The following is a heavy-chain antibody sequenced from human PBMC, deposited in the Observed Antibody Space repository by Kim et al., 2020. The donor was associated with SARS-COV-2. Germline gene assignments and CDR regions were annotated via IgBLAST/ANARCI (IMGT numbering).Heavy chain of an antibody. CDR3: ARGIGGSSGHY. CDR2: INHSGST. CDR1: GGSFSGFY. D-gene: IGHD1-26*01. Sequence: SETLSLTCAVYGGSFSGFYWSWIRQPPGKGLEWIGEINHSGSTNYNPSLKSRVNISVDTSKNQFSLKLSSVTAADTAMYYCARGIGGSSGHYWGRGTLVT. J-gene: IGHJ4*02. V-gene: IGHV4-34*01.